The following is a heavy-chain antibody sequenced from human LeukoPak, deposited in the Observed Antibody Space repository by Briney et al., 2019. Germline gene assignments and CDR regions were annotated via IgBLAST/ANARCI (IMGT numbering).Heavy chain of an antibody. D-gene: IGHD3-22*01. CDR2: INHSGGT. V-gene: IGHV4-34*01. CDR3: ARGPAYYYDSSAQGGAFDI. J-gene: IGHJ3*02. Sequence: SETLSLTCTVSGGSISSYYWSWIRQPPGKGLEWIGEINHSGGTNYNPSLKSRVTISVDASKNQFSLKLSSVTAADTAVYYCARGPAYYYDSSAQGGAFDIWGQGTMVTVSS. CDR1: GGSISSYY.